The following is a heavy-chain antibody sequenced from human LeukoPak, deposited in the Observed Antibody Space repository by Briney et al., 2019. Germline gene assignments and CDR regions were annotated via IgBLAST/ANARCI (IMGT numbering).Heavy chain of an antibody. CDR3: ARDNWNYGSSMDV. J-gene: IGHJ6*02. CDR2: IYYSGST. CDR1: GGSFSSYC. D-gene: IGHD1-7*01. Sequence: SETLSLTCTVSGGSFSSYCWSWIRQPPGKGLEWIGYIYYSGSTNYNPSLKSRVTISVDTSKNQFSLKLSSVTAADTAVYHCARDNWNYGSSMDVWGQGTTVTVSS. V-gene: IGHV4-59*01.